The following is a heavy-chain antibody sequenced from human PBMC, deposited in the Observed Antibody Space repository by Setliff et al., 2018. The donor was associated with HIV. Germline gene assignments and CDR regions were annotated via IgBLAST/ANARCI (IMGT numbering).Heavy chain of an antibody. CDR1: GDSFNFNYYY. CDR2: IYYSGST. J-gene: IGHJ4*02. CDR3: ARFDDNGYWVDL. D-gene: IGHD3-22*01. Sequence: SETLSLTCTVSGDSFNFNYYYWVWIRQPPGKGLEWIGSIYYSGSTNYNPSLESRVTMSVDTSKNQFSLRLSSVTAADTAVYYCARFDDNGYWVDLWGQGTLVTVSS. V-gene: IGHV4-39*07.